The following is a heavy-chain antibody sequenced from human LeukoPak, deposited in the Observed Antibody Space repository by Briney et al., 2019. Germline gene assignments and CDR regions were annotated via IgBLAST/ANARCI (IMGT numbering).Heavy chain of an antibody. J-gene: IGHJ4*02. CDR2: TTGSGGST. D-gene: IGHD3-22*01. V-gene: IGHV3-23*01. CDR1: GFTFSSYA. Sequence: PGGSLRLSCAASGFTFSSYAMSWVRQAPGKGLEWVSATTGSGGSTYYAGSVKGRFTISRDNSKNTLYLQMNSLRAEDTAVYYCARLRSGYYVDYWGQGTLVTVSS. CDR3: ARLRSGYYVDY.